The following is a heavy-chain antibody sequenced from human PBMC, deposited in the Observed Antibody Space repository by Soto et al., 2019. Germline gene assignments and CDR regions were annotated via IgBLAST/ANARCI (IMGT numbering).Heavy chain of an antibody. Sequence: PSETLSLTCTVSGGSISSYYWSWIRQPPGKGLEWIGYIYYSGSTNYNPSLKSRVTISVDTSKNQFSLKLSSVTAADTAVYYCARVGYDFWSGYYMRYYFDYWGQGTLVTVS. CDR2: IYYSGST. CDR3: ARVGYDFWSGYYMRYYFDY. V-gene: IGHV4-59*01. D-gene: IGHD3-3*01. J-gene: IGHJ4*02. CDR1: GGSISSYY.